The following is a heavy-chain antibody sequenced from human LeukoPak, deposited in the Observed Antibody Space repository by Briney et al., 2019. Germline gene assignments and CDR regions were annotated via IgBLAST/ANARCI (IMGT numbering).Heavy chain of an antibody. D-gene: IGHD1-26*01. J-gene: IGHJ5*01. CDR3: AREGSYYAFNYFDS. Sequence: SVRVSCKASGGTFDSYTISWVRQAPGQGLEWMGGIIPIFGTANYAQKFQGRVTITADESTSTAYMELSSLRSEDTAVYYCAREGSYYAFNYFDSWGQGTLVTVSS. V-gene: IGHV1-69*13. CDR1: GGTFDSYT. CDR2: IIPIFGTA.